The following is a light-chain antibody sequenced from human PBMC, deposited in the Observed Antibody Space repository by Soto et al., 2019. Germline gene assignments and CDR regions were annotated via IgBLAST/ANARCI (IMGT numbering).Light chain of an antibody. J-gene: IGLJ2*01. CDR3: SSYKNTITVI. CDR1: SSDVGGYNY. Sequence: QSVLTQPASVSGSPGQSITISCTGTSSDVGGYNYVSWYQQHPGKAPKLMIYDVSNRPSGVSNRFSGSKSGNTASLTISGLQAEDEADYYCSSYKNTITVIFGGGTQLTVL. CDR2: DVS. V-gene: IGLV2-14*03.